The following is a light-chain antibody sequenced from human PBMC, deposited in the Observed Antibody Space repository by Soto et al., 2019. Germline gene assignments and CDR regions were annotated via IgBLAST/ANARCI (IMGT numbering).Light chain of an antibody. CDR1: QSVSSSY. J-gene: IGKJ5*01. CDR2: GAS. CDR3: QQYGSSPPIT. V-gene: IGKV3-20*01. Sequence: EIVLTQSPGTLSLSPGERATLSCRASQSVSSSYLAWYQQKPGQAPRLLIYGASSRATGIPDRFSGSGSGTDCTLTISRLEPDDFAVYYCQQYGSSPPITFGQGTRLEIK.